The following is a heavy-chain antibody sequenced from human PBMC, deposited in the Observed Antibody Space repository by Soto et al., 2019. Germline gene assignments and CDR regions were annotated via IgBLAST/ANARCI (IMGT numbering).Heavy chain of an antibody. CDR3: ARLVSTRLDA. V-gene: IGHV5-10-1*01. J-gene: IGHJ5*02. D-gene: IGHD2-21*01. CDR2: IDPSDSYT. Sequence: GESLKISCKVSGYSFTNNWITWVRQMPGKGLEWVWRIDPSDSYTFYSPSFQGHVTFSVDKSINTAYLQWTRLNASNTATYYCARLVSTRLDAWGQGTLVTVSS. CDR1: GYSFTNNW.